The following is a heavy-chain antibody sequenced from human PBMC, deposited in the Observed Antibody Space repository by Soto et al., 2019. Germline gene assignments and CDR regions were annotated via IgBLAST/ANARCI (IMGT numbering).Heavy chain of an antibody. D-gene: IGHD2-15*01. Sequence: PGGSLRLSCAASGFTFSSYGMHWVRQAPGKGLEWVAVISYDGSNKYYADSVKGRFTISRDNSKNTLYLQMNSLRAEDTAVYYCAKDQSDIVVVVAATRSSIGPLDYWGQGTLVTVSS. CDR2: ISYDGSNK. CDR3: AKDQSDIVVVVAATRSSIGPLDY. J-gene: IGHJ4*02. CDR1: GFTFSSYG. V-gene: IGHV3-30*18.